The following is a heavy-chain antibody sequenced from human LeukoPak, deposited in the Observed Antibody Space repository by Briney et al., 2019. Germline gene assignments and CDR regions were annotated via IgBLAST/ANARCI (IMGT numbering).Heavy chain of an antibody. Sequence: SETLSLTCTVSGGSISTYYWSWIRQPPGKRLEWIGYFDHSGSTNYNPSLKSRVTISVDTSKNQFSLKLSSVTAADTAVYYCARVQVGVTDYYYYYMDVWGKGTTVTVFS. CDR3: ARVQVGVTDYYYYYMDV. J-gene: IGHJ6*03. CDR1: GGSISTYY. CDR2: FDHSGST. D-gene: IGHD1-26*01. V-gene: IGHV4-59*12.